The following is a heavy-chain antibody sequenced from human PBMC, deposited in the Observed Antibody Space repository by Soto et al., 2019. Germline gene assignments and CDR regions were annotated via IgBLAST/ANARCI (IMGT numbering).Heavy chain of an antibody. J-gene: IGHJ5*01. V-gene: IGHV1-46*01. CDR1: GYSFIDHY. Sequence: QVHLVQSGAEVKKPGASVRVSCKASGYSFIDHYIHWVRQAPGQGLDWMGVINPDGGSTSYAQRFQGRVTVTADTSTTTVYMDLTGLTSEDTAVYYCARDPRSWNYVGVWDSWGQGTLVTVSS. D-gene: IGHD1-7*01. CDR2: INPDGGST. CDR3: ARDPRSWNYVGVWDS.